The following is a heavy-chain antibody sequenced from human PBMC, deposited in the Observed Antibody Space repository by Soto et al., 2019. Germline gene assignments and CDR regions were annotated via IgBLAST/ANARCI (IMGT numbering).Heavy chain of an antibody. CDR1: GGSISSGDDF. D-gene: IGHD2-8*01. CDR2: IYYSGST. V-gene: IGHV4-30-4*01. Sequence: QVQLQESGPGLVKPSQTLSLTCTVSGGSISSGDDFWTWIRQPPGKGLEWIGYIYYSGSTYYNPYLKSRLNMSVDTSKNQFSLKLSSVTAADTAVYYCARDRAKWTDYYYYGMDVWGQGTTVTVSS. J-gene: IGHJ6*02. CDR3: ARDRAKWTDYYYYGMDV.